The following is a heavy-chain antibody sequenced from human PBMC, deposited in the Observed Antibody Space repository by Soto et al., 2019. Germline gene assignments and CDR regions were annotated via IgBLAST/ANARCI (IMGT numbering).Heavy chain of an antibody. Sequence: SETLSLTCTVSGDSISTYYWSWIRQPPGKGLEWIGYIYYSGGTNYNPSLKSRVTISLDTSKNQFSLMLNSVTAADTAVYYCARGFGSSWYYFDYWGLGTLVTVSS. D-gene: IGHD6-13*01. CDR1: GDSISTYY. J-gene: IGHJ4*02. V-gene: IGHV4-59*01. CDR3: ARGFGSSWYYFDY. CDR2: IYYSGGT.